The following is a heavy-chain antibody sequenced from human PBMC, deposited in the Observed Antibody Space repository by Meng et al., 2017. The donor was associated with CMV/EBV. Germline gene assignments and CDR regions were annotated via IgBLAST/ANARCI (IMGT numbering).Heavy chain of an antibody. D-gene: IGHD3-3*01. V-gene: IGHV3-9*01. CDR1: GFTFGDYA. CDR3: AKDHDFWSGYSYYFDY. J-gene: IGHJ4*02. CDR2: ISWNSGSI. Sequence: SLKISCAASGFTFGDYAMHWVRQAPGKGLEWVSGISWNSGSIGYADSVKGRFTISRDNAKNSLYLQMNSLRAEDTALYYCAKDHDFWSGYSYYFDYWGQGTLVTVSS.